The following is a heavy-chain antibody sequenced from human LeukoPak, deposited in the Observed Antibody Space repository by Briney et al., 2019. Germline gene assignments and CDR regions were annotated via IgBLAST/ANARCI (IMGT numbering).Heavy chain of an antibody. CDR1: GYSFINYW. CDR3: ARGDSSGWYFFDS. D-gene: IGHD6-19*01. CDR2: IYPGDSDS. J-gene: IGHJ4*02. V-gene: IGHV5-51*01. Sequence: PGKSLKISCKSSGYSFINYWIGWVRQMPGKGLAWMCIIYPGDSDSRYSPSFQGQVTISADKSISTAYLQWSSLKASDTAMYYCARGDSSGWYFFDSWGQGTLVTVSS.